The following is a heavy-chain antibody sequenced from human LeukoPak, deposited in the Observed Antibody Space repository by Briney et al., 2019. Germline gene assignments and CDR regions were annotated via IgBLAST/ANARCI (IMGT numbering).Heavy chain of an antibody. J-gene: IGHJ4*02. CDR1: GFTFSSYS. D-gene: IGHD4-17*01. CDR2: ITSSGSTI. Sequence: GGSLRLSCAASGFTFSSYSMNWVRQAPGKGLEWVSYITSSGSTIYYADSVKGRLTISRDNAKNSLYLQMSSLRGEDTAVYYCARDRLHYVEYKKSCDCWRQATLVSVCS. V-gene: IGHV3-48*01. CDR3: ARDRLHYVEYKKSCDC.